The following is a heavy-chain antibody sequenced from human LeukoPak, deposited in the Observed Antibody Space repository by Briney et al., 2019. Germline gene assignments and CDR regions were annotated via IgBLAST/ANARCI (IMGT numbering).Heavy chain of an antibody. J-gene: IGHJ4*02. V-gene: IGHV4-38-2*02. D-gene: IGHD2-15*01. CDR2: IYHSGNT. CDR3: ARGYCSGGSCYSYYFDY. Sequence: SETLSLTCTVSGYSISTSYYWGWIRQPPGKGLEWIGSIYHSGNTYYNPSLKSRVTISVDTSKNQFSLKLNSVTAADTAVYYCARGYCSGGSCYSYYFDYWGQGTLVTVSS. CDR1: GYSISTSYY.